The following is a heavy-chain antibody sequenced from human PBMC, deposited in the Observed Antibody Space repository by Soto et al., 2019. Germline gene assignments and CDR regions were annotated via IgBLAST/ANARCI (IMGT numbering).Heavy chain of an antibody. J-gene: IGHJ4*02. CDR2: IIPIFGTA. V-gene: IGHV1-69*13. CDR1: GGTFSSYA. D-gene: IGHD3-22*01. Sequence: SVKVSCKASGGTFSSYAISWVRQAPGQGLEWMGGIIPIFGTANYAQKFQGRVTITADESTSTAYMELSSLRSEDTAVYYCSRSGRERYYDSSGYYYFDYWGQGTLVTVSS. CDR3: SRSGRERYYDSSGYYYFDY.